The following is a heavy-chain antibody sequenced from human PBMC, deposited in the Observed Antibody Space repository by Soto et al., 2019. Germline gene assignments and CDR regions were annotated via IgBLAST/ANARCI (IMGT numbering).Heavy chain of an antibody. Sequence: SVNVSCKASGGTFSSYAISWVRQAPGQGLEWMGGIIPMFGKANYAQKFQDRITITADESTSTGYLELRSLRSEDTAMYYCARDGTLYDSSGYYYLYWGQGTLVTVS. CDR1: GGTFSSYA. CDR3: ARDGTLYDSSGYYYLY. CDR2: IIPMFGKA. V-gene: IGHV1-69*13. D-gene: IGHD3-22*01. J-gene: IGHJ4*02.